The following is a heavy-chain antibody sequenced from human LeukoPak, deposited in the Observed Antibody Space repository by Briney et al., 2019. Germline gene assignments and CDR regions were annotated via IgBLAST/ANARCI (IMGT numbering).Heavy chain of an antibody. CDR1: GFTFSSYW. D-gene: IGHD6-19*01. J-gene: IGHJ5*02. Sequence: GGSLRLSCAASGFTFSSYWRSWVRQAPGKGLEWVANIKQDGSEKYYVDSVKGRFTISRDNAKNSLYLQMNSLRAEDTAVYYCASCIAVADNWFDPWGQGTLVTVSS. CDR2: IKQDGSEK. CDR3: ASCIAVADNWFDP. V-gene: IGHV3-7*01.